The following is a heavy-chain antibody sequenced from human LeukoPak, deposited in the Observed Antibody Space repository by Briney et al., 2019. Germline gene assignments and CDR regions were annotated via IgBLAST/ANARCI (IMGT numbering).Heavy chain of an antibody. V-gene: IGHV1-69*05. Sequence: SVKVSCKASGGTFSSYAISWVRQAPGQGLEWMGGIIPIFGTANYAQKFQGRVTITTDESTSTAYMELSSLRSEDTAVYYCARTSGSYYRDTSYYFDYWGQGTLVTVSS. CDR3: ARTSGSYYRDTSYYFDY. D-gene: IGHD1-26*01. J-gene: IGHJ4*02. CDR1: GGTFSSYA. CDR2: IIPIFGTA.